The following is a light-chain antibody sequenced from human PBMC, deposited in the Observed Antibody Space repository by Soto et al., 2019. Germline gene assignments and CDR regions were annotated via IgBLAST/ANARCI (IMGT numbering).Light chain of an antibody. Sequence: EVVLTQSPGTLSLSPGERATLSCRASQSVSNNYLAWYQQKPGQGPRLLIFGSSDRATGIPDRFSGSGPGTDFTLTISSLEPEDFAVYYCQHYGSPPPYTFGQGTKLEIK. CDR2: GSS. J-gene: IGKJ2*01. V-gene: IGKV3-20*01. CDR3: QHYGSPPPYT. CDR1: QSVSNNY.